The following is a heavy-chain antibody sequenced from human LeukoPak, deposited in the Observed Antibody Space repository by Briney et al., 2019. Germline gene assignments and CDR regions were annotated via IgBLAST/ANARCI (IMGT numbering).Heavy chain of an antibody. V-gene: IGHV3-21*01. Sequence: GGSLRLSCAASGFTFSSYSMNWVRQAPGKGLEWVSSISSSSSYIYYADSVKGRFTISRDNAKNSLYLQMNSLRAEDTAVYYCARFGLYCSSTSCSVGMDVWGQGTTVTVSS. CDR2: ISSSSSYI. CDR3: ARFGLYCSSTSCSVGMDV. D-gene: IGHD2-2*01. J-gene: IGHJ6*02. CDR1: GFTFSSYS.